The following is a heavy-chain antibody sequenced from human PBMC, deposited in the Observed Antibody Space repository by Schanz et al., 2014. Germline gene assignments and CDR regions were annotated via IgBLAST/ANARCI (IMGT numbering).Heavy chain of an antibody. CDR3: AKDHPSSGWPAFDV. CDR1: GFTFSTYW. J-gene: IGHJ4*02. Sequence: EVQLVESGGGLVQPGGSLRLSCAASGFTFSTYWMHWVRQAPGKGLVWVSHINSDGTTTTYADSVKGRFTISRDNAENTLYLQMNSLRADDSAIYYCAKDHPSSGWPAFDVWGQGTQVTVSP. CDR2: INSDGTTT. D-gene: IGHD6-19*01. V-gene: IGHV3-74*01.